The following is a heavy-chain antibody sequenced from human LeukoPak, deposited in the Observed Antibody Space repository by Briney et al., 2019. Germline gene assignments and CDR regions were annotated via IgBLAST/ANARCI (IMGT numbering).Heavy chain of an antibody. Sequence: GGSLRLSCAASGFSFSDSGMHWVRQAPGKGLEWVAFIQGDGVNEYFADSVKGRFSISRDNSKNTLYLEMNSLRAEDTAVYYCAREKKTEWTTGAFDMWGQGTMVIVSS. D-gene: IGHD3-3*01. CDR1: GFSFSDSG. CDR3: AREKKTEWTTGAFDM. J-gene: IGHJ3*02. CDR2: IQGDGVNE. V-gene: IGHV3-30*12.